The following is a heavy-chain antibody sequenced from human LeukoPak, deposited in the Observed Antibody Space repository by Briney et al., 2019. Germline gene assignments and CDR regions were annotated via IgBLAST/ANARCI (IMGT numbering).Heavy chain of an antibody. V-gene: IGHV3-23*01. D-gene: IGHD3-22*01. CDR3: ARDLWVYYDSSGYYYPFGY. Sequence: SGGSLRLSCIVSGFTFRSYAMSWVRQAPGKGLEWVSAISGSGGSTYYADSVKGRFTISRDNSKNTLYLQMNSLRAEDTAVYYCARDLWVYYDSSGYYYPFGYWGQGTLVTVSS. CDR1: GFTFRSYA. CDR2: ISGSGGST. J-gene: IGHJ4*02.